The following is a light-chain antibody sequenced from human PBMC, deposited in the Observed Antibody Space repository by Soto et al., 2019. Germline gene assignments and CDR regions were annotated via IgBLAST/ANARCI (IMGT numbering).Light chain of an antibody. CDR3: SSYTSSSSYV. CDR1: SRDVGGYKY. Sequence: QALLPQPASLSGPPRQSITIACTGTSRDVGGYKYVSWYQQYPDKAPKLMSYEVSNRPSGVSNRFSGSKSGNTASLTISGLQADDEADYYCSSYTSSSSYVFGTGTKVT. CDR2: EVS. V-gene: IGLV2-14*01. J-gene: IGLJ1*01.